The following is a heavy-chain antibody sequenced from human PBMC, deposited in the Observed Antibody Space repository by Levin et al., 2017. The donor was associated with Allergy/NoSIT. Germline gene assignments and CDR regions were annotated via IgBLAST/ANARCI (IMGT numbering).Heavy chain of an antibody. Sequence: GASVKVSCKASGYTFTGYYMHWVRQAPGQGLEWVGRINPHSGGTNYAQKFQGRVTMTRDTSISTAYMEVSRLRSDDPAAYVWARGGRQLDNRLGWFDPWGQGTLVTVSS. J-gene: IGHJ5*02. CDR1: GYTFTGYY. D-gene: IGHD6-13*01. V-gene: IGHV1-2*06. CDR2: INPHSGGT. CDR3: ARGGRQLDNRLGWFDP.